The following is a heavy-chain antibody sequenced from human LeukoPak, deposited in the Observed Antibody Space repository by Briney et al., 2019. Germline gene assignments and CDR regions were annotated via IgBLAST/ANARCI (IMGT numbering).Heavy chain of an antibody. CDR3: ARDHPYSAIDA. CDR2: ITAGAT. Sequence: GGSLRLSCAASGFTFSSFDMHWVRQATGKGLEWVSAITAGATYYSGSVKDRFTISRENAKSSLYLQMSSLRAGDTAVYYCARDHPYSAIDAWGQGTTVSVSS. V-gene: IGHV3-13*01. CDR1: GFTFSSFD. J-gene: IGHJ6*02.